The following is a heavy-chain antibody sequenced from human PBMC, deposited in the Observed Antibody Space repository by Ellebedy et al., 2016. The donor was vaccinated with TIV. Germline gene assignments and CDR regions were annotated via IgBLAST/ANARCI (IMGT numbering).Heavy chain of an antibody. J-gene: IGHJ4*02. CDR3: ARDSSAAGN. CDR1: GFTFSSFG. D-gene: IGHD6-13*01. Sequence: GEPLKISCAASGFTFSSFGMHWVRQAPGKGLEWVSYISSSGGIIRYADSVKGRFTISRDNAKNPLYLQMNSLRAEDTAVYYCARDSSAAGNWGQGTLVTVSS. CDR2: ISSSGGII. V-gene: IGHV3-48*04.